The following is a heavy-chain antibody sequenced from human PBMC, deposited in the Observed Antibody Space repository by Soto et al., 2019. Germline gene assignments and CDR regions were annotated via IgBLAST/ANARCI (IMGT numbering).Heavy chain of an antibody. CDR1: GYMFSTYD. CDR3: ARDHRYNWNDEGWFDP. J-gene: IGHJ5*02. V-gene: IGHV1-8*01. CDR2: LNPNSGNT. Sequence: QVQLVQSGAEVKKPGASVKVSCKASGYMFSTYDINWVRQAPGQGLEWMGWLNPNSGNTGYAQKFQGRVTMTRNTSIKTDYMELSSLGSDDTAVYYCARDHRYNWNDEGWFDPWGQGTLVTVSS. D-gene: IGHD1-20*01.